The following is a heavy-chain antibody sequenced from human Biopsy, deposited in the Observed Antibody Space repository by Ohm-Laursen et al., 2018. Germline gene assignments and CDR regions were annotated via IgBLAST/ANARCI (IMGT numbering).Heavy chain of an antibody. Sequence: SQTLSLTCNVSGGDINNYYWSWIRQPAGKGLEWIGRLYTSGDTNYNPSLKSRVSVSEDTSRRQFSLRLTSVTAADTAVYYCATGPKRLPGTSYFESWGRGILVTVSS. J-gene: IGHJ4*02. D-gene: IGHD1-7*01. V-gene: IGHV4-4*07. CDR2: LYTSGDT. CDR3: ATGPKRLPGTSYFES. CDR1: GGDINNYY.